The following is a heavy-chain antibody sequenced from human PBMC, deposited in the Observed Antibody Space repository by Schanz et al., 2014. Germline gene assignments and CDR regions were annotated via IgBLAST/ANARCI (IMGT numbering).Heavy chain of an antibody. CDR1: GFTVSSDH. D-gene: IGHD2-2*01. CDR2: SHSGGSK. V-gene: IGHV3-66*02. CDR3: AKDSTHIDIVLVPTAIDY. J-gene: IGHJ4*02. Sequence: EVQLVESGGGFVQPGGSLGLSCVVSGFTVSSDHMSWVRQAPGKGLEWVSSISHSGGSKYYADSVKGRFTISRDNSKNTLYLQMNTLRAEDTAVYYCAKDSTHIDIVLVPTAIDYWGQGTLVTVSS.